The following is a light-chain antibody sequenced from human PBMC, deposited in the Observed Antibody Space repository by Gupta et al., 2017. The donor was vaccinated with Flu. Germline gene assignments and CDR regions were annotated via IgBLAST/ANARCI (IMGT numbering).Light chain of an antibody. J-gene: IGKJ2*01. CDR3: QQYANLPYT. CDR2: DAF. CDR1: QDNSNY. V-gene: IGKV1-33*01. Sequence: GDRITITCQASQDNSNYLSWYRQKPGEAPELLIYDAFSLEIGVPSRFSGSGSGTDFTLTISSLQPEDIATYYCQQYANLPYTFGQGTKLEI.